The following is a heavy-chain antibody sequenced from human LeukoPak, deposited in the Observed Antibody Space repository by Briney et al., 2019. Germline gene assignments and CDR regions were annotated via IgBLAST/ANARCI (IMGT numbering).Heavy chain of an antibody. CDR1: GGSMSSSSYY. CDR3: ARRLPYFVVVPTAMGGYLDY. D-gene: IGHD2-2*01. CDR2: INRRGRT. V-gene: IGHV4-39*07. J-gene: IGHJ4*02. Sequence: SETLSLTCTVSGGSMSSSSYYWSWIRQPPGKGLEWIGEINRRGRTNYNPSLKSRVTISVDTSKNQFSLKLSSVTAADTAVYYCARRLPYFVVVPTAMGGYLDYWGQGTLVTVSS.